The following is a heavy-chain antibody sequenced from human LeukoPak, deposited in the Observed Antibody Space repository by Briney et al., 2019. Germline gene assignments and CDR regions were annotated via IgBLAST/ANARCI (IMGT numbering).Heavy chain of an antibody. Sequence: GGSLRLSCAASGFTVNNNYMTWVRQAPGKGLEWVANIKEDGTETYYVDSVKGRFTISRDNAKNSLYLQMNSLRVEDTAVYYCAKEGRSLQTYWGQGTLATVSS. J-gene: IGHJ4*02. CDR3: AKEGRSLQTY. CDR2: IKEDGTET. D-gene: IGHD5-24*01. CDR1: GFTVNNNY. V-gene: IGHV3-7*03.